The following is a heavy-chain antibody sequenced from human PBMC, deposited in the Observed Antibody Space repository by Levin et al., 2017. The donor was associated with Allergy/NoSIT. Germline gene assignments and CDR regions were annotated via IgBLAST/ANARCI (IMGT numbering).Heavy chain of an antibody. CDR2: IYYSGST. V-gene: IGHV4-59*01. Sequence: PSETLSLTCTVSGGSISSYYWSWIRQPPGKGLEWIGYIYYSGSTNYNPSLKSRVTISVDTSKNQFSLKLSSVTAADTAVYYCARAAQYDSSGYGVDYWGQGTLVTVSS. D-gene: IGHD3-22*01. CDR3: ARAAQYDSSGYGVDY. CDR1: GGSISSYY. J-gene: IGHJ4*02.